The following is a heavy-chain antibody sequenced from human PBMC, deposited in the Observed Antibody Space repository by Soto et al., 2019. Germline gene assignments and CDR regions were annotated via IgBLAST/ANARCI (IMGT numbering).Heavy chain of an antibody. V-gene: IGHV1-2*02. CDR1: GYTLTGYY. D-gene: IGHD3-3*01. J-gene: IGHJ6*02. CDR3: ARRGYYDFWSGYDYYYYGMDV. CDR2: INPNSGGT. Sequence: GASVKVSCKASGYTLTGYYMHWVRQAPGQGLEWMGWINPNSGGTNYAQKFQGRVTMTRDTSISTAYMELSRLRSDDTAVYYCARRGYYDFWSGYDYYYYGMDVWGQGTTVTVSS.